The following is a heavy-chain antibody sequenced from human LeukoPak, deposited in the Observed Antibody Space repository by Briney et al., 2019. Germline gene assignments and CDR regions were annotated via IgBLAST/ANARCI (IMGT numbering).Heavy chain of an antibody. CDR2: IWYDGSNK. J-gene: IGHJ4*02. CDR1: AFTFSSYG. V-gene: IGHV3-33*01. D-gene: IGHD3-22*01. CDR3: ASVVDRSGHFDY. Sequence: GGSLRLSCAASAFTFSSYGMHWVRQAPGKGLEWVAVIWYDGSNKYYADSVKSRFTISRDNSKNTLYLQMNSLRAEDTAVYYCASVVDRSGHFDYWGQGTPVTVSS.